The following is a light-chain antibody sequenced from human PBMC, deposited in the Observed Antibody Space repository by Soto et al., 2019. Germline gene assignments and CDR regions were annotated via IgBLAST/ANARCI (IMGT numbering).Light chain of an antibody. V-gene: IGKV3-20*01. J-gene: IGKJ1*01. CDR3: QQYGSAPAWT. CDR2: GAS. Sequence: EIVLTQSPGTLSLSRGERATLSCRASQSISSGYVAWYQQKPGQAPRLLIYGASKRATGIPDRFSGSGSGTDFTLTISRLESEDLAVYYCQQYGSAPAWTFGQGTKVEIK. CDR1: QSISSGY.